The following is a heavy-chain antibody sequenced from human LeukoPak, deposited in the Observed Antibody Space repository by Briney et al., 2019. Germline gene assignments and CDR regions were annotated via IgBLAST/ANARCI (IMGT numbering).Heavy chain of an antibody. CDR2: ISGSGGST. CDR3: AKAPVTSCRGAFCYPFDY. Sequence: GGSLRLSCAASGFTFSSYGMSWARQAPGKGLEWVSAISGSGGSTYYADSVKGRFTISRDTSRSTLYLQMNSLRAEDAAVYYCAKAPVTSCRGAFCYPFDYWGQGTLVTVSS. CDR1: GFTFSSYG. V-gene: IGHV3-23*01. J-gene: IGHJ4*02. D-gene: IGHD2-15*01.